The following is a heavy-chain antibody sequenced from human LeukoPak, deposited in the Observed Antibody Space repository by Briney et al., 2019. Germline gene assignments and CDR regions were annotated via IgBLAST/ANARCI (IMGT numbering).Heavy chain of an antibody. J-gene: IGHJ5*02. V-gene: IGHV4-30-4*01. Sequence: SETLSLTCTISGGSISSGDYYWSWIRQPPGKGLEWIAYMYYSGSTYYNPSLKSRVTMSADTSKNQLSLKLSSVTAADTAVYYCARPYYYDSRIDPWGQGILVTVSS. CDR2: MYYSGST. D-gene: IGHD3-22*01. CDR3: ARPYYYDSRIDP. CDR1: GGSISSGDYY.